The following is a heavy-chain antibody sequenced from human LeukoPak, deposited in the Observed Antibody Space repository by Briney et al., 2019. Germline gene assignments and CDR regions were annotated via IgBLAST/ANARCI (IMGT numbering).Heavy chain of an antibody. J-gene: IGHJ4*02. CDR2: IWYDGSNK. CDR1: GFTFSSYF. CDR3: AREVGRECYFDY. Sequence: GGCLRLSCAASGFTFSSYFMHWVRQAPGKGLEWVAVIWYDGSNKYYADSVKGRFTISRDNSKNTLYLQMNSLRAEDTAVYYCAREVGRECYFDYWGQGTLVTVSS. V-gene: IGHV3-33*01. D-gene: IGHD3-10*01.